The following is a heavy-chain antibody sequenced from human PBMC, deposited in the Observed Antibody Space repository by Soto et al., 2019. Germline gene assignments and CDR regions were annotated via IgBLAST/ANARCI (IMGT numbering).Heavy chain of an antibody. CDR2: IIPIFGTP. CDR3: ARGWGEDSSDYFYAY. D-gene: IGHD3-22*01. V-gene: IGHV1-69*01. J-gene: IGHJ4*02. Sequence: QVQLVQSGAEVRKPGSSVKVSCKASGGTFSRLAISWVRQAPGQGLEWMGGIIPIFGTPNHAQKFQGRLTITADEATSIVHMELSSLRSEDTAIYYCARGWGEDSSDYFYAYWGQGTLVIVSS. CDR1: GGTFSRLA.